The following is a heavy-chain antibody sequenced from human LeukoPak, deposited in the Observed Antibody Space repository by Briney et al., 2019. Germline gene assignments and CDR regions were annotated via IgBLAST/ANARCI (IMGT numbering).Heavy chain of an antibody. CDR2: INHNSGGT. D-gene: IGHD6-13*01. J-gene: IGHJ4*02. CDR1: GYTFTGYY. CDR3: ARGAAAAPDDY. V-gene: IGHV1-2*02. Sequence: ASVKVSCKASGYTFTGYYMHWVRQAPGQGLEWMGCINHNSGGTNYAQKFQGGVTMTRDTSISTAYMELSRLRSDDTAVYYCARGAAAAPDDYWGQGTLVTVSS.